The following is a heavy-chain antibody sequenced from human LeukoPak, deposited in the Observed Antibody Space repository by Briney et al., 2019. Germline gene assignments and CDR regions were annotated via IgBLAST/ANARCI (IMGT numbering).Heavy chain of an antibody. CDR3: ARDTYYDFWSGPYYFDY. Sequence: SETLSLTCTVSGGSISSYYWSWIRQPPGKGLEWIGYIYYSGSTNYNPSLKSRVTMSVDTSKNQFSLKLSSVTAADTAVYYCARDTYYDFWSGPYYFDYWGQGTLVTVSS. J-gene: IGHJ4*02. D-gene: IGHD3-3*01. V-gene: IGHV4-59*12. CDR2: IYYSGST. CDR1: GGSISSYY.